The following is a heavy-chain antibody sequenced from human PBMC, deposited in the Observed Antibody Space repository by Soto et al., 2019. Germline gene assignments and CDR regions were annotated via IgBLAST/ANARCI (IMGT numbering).Heavy chain of an antibody. Sequence: QVQLVQSGAEVKKPGASVKVSCKASGYTFTSYGISWVRQAPGQGLEWMGWISAYNGNTNYAQKLQGRVTMTTDTSTSTAYMELRSLRSDDTAVYYCARGSDCGGDCYYFHVHYGMDVWGQGTTVTVSS. CDR3: ARGSDCGGDCYYFHVHYGMDV. CDR2: ISAYNGNT. CDR1: GYTFTSYG. J-gene: IGHJ6*02. V-gene: IGHV1-18*01. D-gene: IGHD2-21*02.